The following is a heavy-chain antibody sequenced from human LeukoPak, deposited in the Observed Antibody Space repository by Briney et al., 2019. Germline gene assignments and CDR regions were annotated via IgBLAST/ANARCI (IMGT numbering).Heavy chain of an antibody. J-gene: IGHJ4*02. CDR3: ARPSRRLGATYCSGGSCYSFPFDY. CDR2: INHSGST. V-gene: IGHV4-34*01. CDR1: GGSFSGYY. Sequence: SETLSLTCAVYGGSFSGYYWSWIRQPPGKGLEWIGEINHSGSTNYNPSLKSRVTISVDTSKNQFSLKLSSVTAADTAVHYCARPSRRLGATYCSGGSCYSFPFDYWGQGTLVTVSS. D-gene: IGHD2-15*01.